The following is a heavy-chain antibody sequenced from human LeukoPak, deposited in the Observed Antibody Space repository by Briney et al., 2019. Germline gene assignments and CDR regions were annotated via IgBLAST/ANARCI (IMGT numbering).Heavy chain of an antibody. V-gene: IGHV4-59*01. Sequence: PSETLSLTCTVSGGSISGYYWSWMRQPPGKGLEGIGYIYSSGSTTYNPSLDSRVTISVDTSKNQLSLKLSSVTAADTAVYFCARHGPYGSGTYYHDAFDIWGQGTMVTVSS. CDR3: ARHGPYGSGTYYHDAFDI. J-gene: IGHJ3*02. D-gene: IGHD3-10*01. CDR2: IYSSGST. CDR1: GGSISGYY.